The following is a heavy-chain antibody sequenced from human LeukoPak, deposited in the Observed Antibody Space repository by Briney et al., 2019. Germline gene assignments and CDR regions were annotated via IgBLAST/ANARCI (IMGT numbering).Heavy chain of an antibody. Sequence: PGGSLRLSCAASGFTFSSYGMTWVRQAPGKGLEWVANINQHGSESYYVDSVKGRFIISRDNAKNSMYLHMSSLRGDDMAVYYCARGGLFRYGGTSGDYWGQGTLVTVSS. D-gene: IGHD4/OR15-4a*01. J-gene: IGHJ4*02. CDR1: GFTFSSYG. V-gene: IGHV3-7*01. CDR2: INQHGSES. CDR3: ARGGLFRYGGTSGDY.